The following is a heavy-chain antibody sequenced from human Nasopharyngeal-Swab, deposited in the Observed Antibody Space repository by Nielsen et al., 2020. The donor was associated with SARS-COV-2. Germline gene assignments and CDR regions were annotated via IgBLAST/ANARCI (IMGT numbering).Heavy chain of an antibody. CDR2: VDYGGSTT. D-gene: IGHD1-26*01. J-gene: IGHJ4*02. CDR3: AKVSWEWELLRWYFDY. Sequence: GGSLRLSCAASGFTFRNCWMHWVRQTPGQGLVWVARVDYGGSTTNYADSVKGRFTISRDNAKSTLYLQMNSLRAEDTAVYYCAKVSWEWELLRWYFDYWGQGTLVTVSS. CDR1: GFTFRNCW. V-gene: IGHV3-74*01.